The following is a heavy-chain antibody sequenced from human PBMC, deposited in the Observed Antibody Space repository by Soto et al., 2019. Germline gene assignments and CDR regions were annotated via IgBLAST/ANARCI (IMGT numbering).Heavy chain of an antibody. CDR1: GYTFTSYY. CDR2: SNPSGGIT. CDR3: ARDRVAVAARFDY. V-gene: IGHV1-46*01. J-gene: IGHJ4*02. D-gene: IGHD6-19*01. Sequence: QVQLVQSGAEVKKPGASVKVSCKASGYTFTSYYMHWVRQAPGQELEWIGISNPSGGITSYAQKLQGRVTMTRDTSTSTVYMELSSLSSEDTAVYYCARDRVAVAARFDYWGQGTLVTVSS.